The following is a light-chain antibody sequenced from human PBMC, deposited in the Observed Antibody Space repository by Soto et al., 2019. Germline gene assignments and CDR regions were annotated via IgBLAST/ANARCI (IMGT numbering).Light chain of an antibody. CDR1: QSVANTY. CDR2: GAS. J-gene: IGKJ2*01. Sequence: EIVLMQSPGTLSLSPGERATISCRASQSVANTYLTWYQQKPGQAPRLLLYGASSRAAGVPDRFSGSGSGTDFTLTITRLEPEDFTVYYCQQYGVSPLMYTFGQGTKLGVK. CDR3: QQYGVSPLMYT. V-gene: IGKV3-20*01.